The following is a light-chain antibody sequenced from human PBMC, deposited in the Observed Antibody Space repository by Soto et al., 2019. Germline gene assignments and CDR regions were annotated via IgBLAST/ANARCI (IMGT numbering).Light chain of an antibody. Sequence: IALTQSPATVSVSPGDRVTLSCWASQNIYSNLGWYQQRPGQAPRLIIYRASARPTGIPARFSGSGSGTEFTLTISSLQSEDFATYYCQQYHNLWSFGRGTQVEIK. CDR1: QNIYSN. V-gene: IGKV3-15*01. CDR3: QQYHNLWS. J-gene: IGKJ1*01. CDR2: RAS.